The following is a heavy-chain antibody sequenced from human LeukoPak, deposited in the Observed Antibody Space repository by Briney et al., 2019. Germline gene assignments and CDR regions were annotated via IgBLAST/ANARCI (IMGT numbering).Heavy chain of an antibody. CDR3: AKAPAYYYDSSGYYWKEY. CDR1: GFTFSSYA. CDR2: ISGSGGST. J-gene: IGHJ4*02. V-gene: IGHV3-23*01. D-gene: IGHD3-22*01. Sequence: GGSLRLSCAASGFTFSSYAMSWVRQAPGKGLEWVSGISGSGGSTHYADSVKGRFTISRDNSKNTLYLQMNSLRVEDTAVYYCAKAPAYYYDSSGYYWKEYWGRGTLVTVSS.